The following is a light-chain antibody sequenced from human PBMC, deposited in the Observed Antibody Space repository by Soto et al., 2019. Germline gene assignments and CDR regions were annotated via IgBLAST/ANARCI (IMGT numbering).Light chain of an antibody. CDR1: QSVSNY. J-gene: IGKJ1*01. V-gene: IGKV3-11*01. Sequence: PGERATLSCRASQSVSNYLTWYQQKPGQAPRLLIYDASKRATVIPARFSGSGSGTDFTLTISSLEPEDFAVYYCQHRRNWPWTFGQGTKVEIK. CDR2: DAS. CDR3: QHRRNWPWT.